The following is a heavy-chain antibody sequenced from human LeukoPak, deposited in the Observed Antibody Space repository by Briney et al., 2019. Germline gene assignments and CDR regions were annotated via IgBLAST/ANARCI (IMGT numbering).Heavy chain of an antibody. CDR2: INPKSGGT. CDR3: ARVGADSSWIDY. Sequence: ASVKDSCKASGYTFTGYYLHWVRQAPGQGLEWMGWINPKSGGTRYAQKLQGRVTMTRDTSISTAYMELSRLRSDDTAVYFCARVGADSSWIDYWGQGTLVTVSS. J-gene: IGHJ4*02. D-gene: IGHD6-13*01. CDR1: GYTFTGYY. V-gene: IGHV1-2*02.